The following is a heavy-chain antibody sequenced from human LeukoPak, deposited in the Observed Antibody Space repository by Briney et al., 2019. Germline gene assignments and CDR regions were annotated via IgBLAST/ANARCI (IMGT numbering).Heavy chain of an antibody. CDR1: GFTFSSYW. CDR3: ARDPSRWYYFDH. J-gene: IGHJ4*02. V-gene: IGHV3-7*01. CDR2: IKQDGSEK. Sequence: GGSLRLSRAASGFTFSSYWMSWGRESPGERVERVANIKQDGSEKYYVDSVKDRFTISRDKAKNSLYLQMSSLRAEDTAGYYCARDPSRWYYFDHWGQGTLVSVSS.